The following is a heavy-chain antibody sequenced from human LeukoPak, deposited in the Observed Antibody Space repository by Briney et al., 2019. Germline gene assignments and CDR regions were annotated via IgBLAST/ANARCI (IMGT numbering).Heavy chain of an antibody. CDR3: ARRLLWFGEAGWFDP. V-gene: IGHV4-59*01. Sequence: SETLSLTCTVSGGSISSYYWSWIRQPPGKGLEWIGYIYYSGDTNYNPSLKSRVTISVDTSKNQFSLKLSSVTAADTAVYYCARRLLWFGEAGWFDPWGQGTLVTVSS. CDR1: GGSISSYY. CDR2: IYYSGDT. D-gene: IGHD3-10*01. J-gene: IGHJ5*02.